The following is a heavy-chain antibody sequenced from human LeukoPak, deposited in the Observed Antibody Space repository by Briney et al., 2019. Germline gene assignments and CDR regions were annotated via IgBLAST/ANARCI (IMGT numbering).Heavy chain of an antibody. Sequence: GGSLRLSCAASGFTFSSYWTHWVRQAPGKGLVWVSRINDDGSATFYADSVKGRFTISRDDAKNTLFLQINSLRAEDTAVYYCAREILAPGKTHDYWGQGTLVTVSS. CDR3: AREILAPGKTHDY. CDR2: INDDGSAT. CDR1: GFTFSSYW. V-gene: IGHV3-74*01. J-gene: IGHJ4*02.